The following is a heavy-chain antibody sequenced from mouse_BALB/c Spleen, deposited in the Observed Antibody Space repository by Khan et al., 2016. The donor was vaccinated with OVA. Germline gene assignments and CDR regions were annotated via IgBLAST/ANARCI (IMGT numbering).Heavy chain of an antibody. CDR3: AKGIWAYYYAMDY. Sequence: QVRLQQSGPGLVAPSQSLSITCTVSGFSLTDYGVSWIRQPPGKGLEWLGVIWGGGSTYYNSALKSRLSISKDNSKSQVFLKMNSLQTDDTAMYYGAKGIWAYYYAMDYWGQGTSVTVSS. V-gene: IGHV2-6-5*01. CDR2: IWGGGST. D-gene: IGHD1-1*02. CDR1: GFSLTDYG. J-gene: IGHJ4*01.